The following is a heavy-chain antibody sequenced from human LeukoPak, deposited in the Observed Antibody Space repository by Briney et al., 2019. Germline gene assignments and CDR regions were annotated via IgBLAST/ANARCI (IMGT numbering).Heavy chain of an antibody. V-gene: IGHV3-48*03. D-gene: IGHD1-26*01. CDR1: GFTFSSYE. J-gene: IGHJ4*02. CDR3: ARGKWEPLDY. Sequence: GGSLRLSCAASGFTFSSYEMNWVRQAPGKGLEWVSYISSSGSTIYYADSVKGRFAISRDNAKNSLYLQMNSLRAEDTAVYYCARGKWEPLDYWGQGTLVTVSS. CDR2: ISSSGSTI.